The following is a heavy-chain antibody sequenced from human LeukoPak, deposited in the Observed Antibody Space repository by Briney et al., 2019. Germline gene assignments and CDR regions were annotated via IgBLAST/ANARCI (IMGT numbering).Heavy chain of an antibody. J-gene: IGHJ4*02. CDR3: ARSRYYYDSSGTFDY. D-gene: IGHD3-22*01. CDR2: IYYSGST. CDR1: GGSISSGGYY. V-gene: IGHV4-31*03. Sequence: SETLSLTCTVSGGSISSGGYYWSWLRQHPGKGLEWIGYIYYSGSTYYNPSLKSRVTISVDTSKNQFSLKLSSVTAADTAVYYCARSRYYYDSSGTFDYWGQGTLVTVSS.